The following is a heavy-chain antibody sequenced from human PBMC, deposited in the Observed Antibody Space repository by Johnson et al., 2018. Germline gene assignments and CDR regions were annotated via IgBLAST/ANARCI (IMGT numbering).Heavy chain of an antibody. CDR1: GGTFSSYA. CDR3: ARERSRSSSYPHYYGMDV. J-gene: IGHJ6*02. CDR2: IIPIFGTA. D-gene: IGHD6-6*01. Sequence: VQLVESGAEVKKPGSSVKVSCKASGGTFSSYAISWVRQAPGQGLEWMGGIIPIFGTANYAQKFQGRVTLTADESTSTAYMEVRSLRHEDQAVYYCARERSRSSSYPHYYGMDVWGQGTTVTVSS. V-gene: IGHV1-69*01.